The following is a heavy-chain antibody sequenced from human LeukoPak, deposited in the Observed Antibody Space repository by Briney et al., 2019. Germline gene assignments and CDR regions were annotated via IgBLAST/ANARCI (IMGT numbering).Heavy chain of an antibody. CDR2: INPNSGGT. CDR1: GYTFTSYD. D-gene: IGHD3-3*01. J-gene: IGHJ4*02. Sequence: ASVKVSCKASGYTFTSYDINWVRQATGQGLEWMGWINPNSGGTNYAQKFQGRVTVTRDTSISTAYMELSRLRSDDTAVYYCARGGRASTSGYPIYWGQGTLVTVSS. CDR3: ARGGRASTSGYPIY. V-gene: IGHV1-2*02.